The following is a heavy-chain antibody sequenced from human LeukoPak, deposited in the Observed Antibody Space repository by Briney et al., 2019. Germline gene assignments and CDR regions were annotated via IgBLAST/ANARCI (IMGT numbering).Heavy chain of an antibody. V-gene: IGHV3-7*01. Sequence: GGSLRLSCAASGFTFSSYWMSWVRQAPGKGLEWVANIKQDGSEKYYVDSVKGRFTISRDNAKNSLYLQMNSLRAEDTAVYYCARDLDDFWSGYGGQRVGNYFDYWGQGTLVTVSS. CDR2: IKQDGSEK. CDR1: GFTFSSYW. D-gene: IGHD3-3*01. J-gene: IGHJ4*02. CDR3: ARDLDDFWSGYGGQRVGNYFDY.